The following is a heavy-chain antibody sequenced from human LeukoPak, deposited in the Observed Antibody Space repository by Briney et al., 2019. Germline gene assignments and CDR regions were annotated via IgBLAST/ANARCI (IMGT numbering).Heavy chain of an antibody. Sequence: GESLKISCKGSGYSFTSHWIAWVRQMPGKGLEWMGIIYPGDSDTRYSPSFQGQVTISADKSISTVYLQWNSLKASDTAMYYCARHAVRDGYNRHNDYWGQGTLVTVSS. J-gene: IGHJ4*02. CDR2: IYPGDSDT. CDR1: GYSFTSHW. D-gene: IGHD5-24*01. V-gene: IGHV5-51*01. CDR3: ARHAVRDGYNRHNDY.